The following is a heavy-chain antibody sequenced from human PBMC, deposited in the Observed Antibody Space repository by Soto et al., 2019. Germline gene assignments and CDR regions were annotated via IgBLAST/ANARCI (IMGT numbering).Heavy chain of an antibody. D-gene: IGHD3-10*01. J-gene: IGHJ5*02. CDR3: AKGGHYSAFDP. V-gene: IGHV3-23*01. CDR2: ISGHGDET. Sequence: EVHLLESGGGLLQPGGSLRLSCVTSGFTFGHSAKTWVRQAPGKGLEWVSTISGHGDETFYADSVKGRFIISGDSYRNTVYLQMNSLSTDDTAVYYCAKGGHYSAFDPWGQGVLVTVSS. CDR1: GFTFGHSA.